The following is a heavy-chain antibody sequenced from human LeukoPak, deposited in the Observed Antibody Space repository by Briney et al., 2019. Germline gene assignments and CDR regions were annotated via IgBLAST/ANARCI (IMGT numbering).Heavy chain of an antibody. D-gene: IGHD3-3*01. J-gene: IGHJ5*02. CDR2: INHSGST. CDR3: ARVVGVTIFGVVIIKNWFDP. CDR1: GESFSGYY. Sequence: SETLSLTCAVYGESFSGYYWSWIRQPPGKGLEWIGGINHSGSTNYNPSLKSRVTISVDTSENQFSLKLSSVTAADTAVYYCARVVGVTIFGVVIIKNWFDPWGQGTLVTVSS. V-gene: IGHV4-34*01.